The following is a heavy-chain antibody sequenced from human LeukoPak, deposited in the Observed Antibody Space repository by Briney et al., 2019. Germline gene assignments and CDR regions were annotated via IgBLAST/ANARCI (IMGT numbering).Heavy chain of an antibody. CDR3: ARHSGSRTKYYYFDY. D-gene: IGHD6-19*01. J-gene: IGHJ4*02. Sequence: SETLSLTCTVSGGSISSYYWSWIRQPPGKGLEWIGYIYYSGSTNYNPSLKTRVTISVDTSKDQFSLKLSSVTAADTAVYYCARHSGSRTKYYYFDYWGQGTLVTVSS. CDR1: GGSISSYY. CDR2: IYYSGST. V-gene: IGHV4-59*01.